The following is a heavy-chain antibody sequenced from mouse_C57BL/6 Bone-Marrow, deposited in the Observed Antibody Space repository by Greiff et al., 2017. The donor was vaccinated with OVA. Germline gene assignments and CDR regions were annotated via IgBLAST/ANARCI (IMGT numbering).Heavy chain of an antibody. D-gene: IGHD2-5*01. CDR1: GFTFSDYY. J-gene: IGHJ3*01. V-gene: IGHV5-12*01. CDR2: ISNGGGST. Sequence: EVKLVESGGGLVQPGGSLKLSCAASGFTFSDYYMYWVRQTPEKRLEWVAYISNGGGSTYYPDTVKGRFTISRDNAKNTLYLQMSRLKSEDTAMYYCARRNSKFAWFAYWGQGTLVTVSA. CDR3: ARRNSKFAWFAY.